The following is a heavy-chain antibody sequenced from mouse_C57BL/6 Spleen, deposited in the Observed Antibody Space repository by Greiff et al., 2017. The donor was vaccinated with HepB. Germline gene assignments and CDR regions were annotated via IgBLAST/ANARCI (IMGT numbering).Heavy chain of an antibody. D-gene: IGHD3-2*02. CDR3: AQGLYFDV. CDR2: ISYDGSN. V-gene: IGHV3-6*01. J-gene: IGHJ1*03. Sequence: DVKLQESGPGLVKPSQSLSLTCSVTGYSITSGYYWNWIRQFPGNKLEWMGYISYDGSNNYNPSLKNRISITRDTSKNPFFLKLNSVTPEDTATYYCAQGLYFDVWGTGTTVTVSS. CDR1: GYSITSGYY.